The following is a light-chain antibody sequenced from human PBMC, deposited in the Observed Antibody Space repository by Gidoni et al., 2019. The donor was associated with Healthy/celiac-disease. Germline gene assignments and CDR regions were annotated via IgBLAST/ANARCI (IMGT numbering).Light chain of an antibody. J-gene: IGKJ4*01. CDR2: DAS. CDR3: QQYDNQLT. Sequence: DIQMNQSPSYLSASVGDRVTITCQASQYISNYLNWYQQKPGKAPKLLIYDASNLETGVPSRFSGSGSGTDFTFTISSLQPEDIATYYCQQYDNQLTFGGGTKVEIK. V-gene: IGKV1-33*01. CDR1: QYISNY.